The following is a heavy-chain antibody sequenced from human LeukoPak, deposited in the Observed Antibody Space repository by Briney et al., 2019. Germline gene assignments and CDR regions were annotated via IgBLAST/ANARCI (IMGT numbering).Heavy chain of an antibody. CDR3: ARHPGSSGLYYFDY. J-gene: IGHJ4*02. D-gene: IGHD6-19*01. Sequence: PSETLSLTCTVPGGSISSYYWSWIRQPPGKGLEWIGYINYSGSTKYNPSLKSRVTISVDTSKNQFSLKASSVTAADTAFYYCARHPGSSGLYYFDYWGQGTLVTVSS. V-gene: IGHV4-59*08. CDR1: GGSISSYY. CDR2: INYSGST.